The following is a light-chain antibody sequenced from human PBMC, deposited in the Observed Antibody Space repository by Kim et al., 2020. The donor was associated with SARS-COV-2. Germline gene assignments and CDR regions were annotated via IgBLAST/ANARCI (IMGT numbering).Light chain of an antibody. V-gene: IGKV2-29*02. CDR1: QSLLYTDAKTY. CDR3: MQGKRLPWT. CDR2: QVS. J-gene: IGKJ1*01. Sequence: DIVMTQTPLSLSVTPGQPASISCRSSQSLLYTDAKTYLFWYLQKPGQSPRLLMYQVSSRFSGVSDRFSGSGSGTDFTLEISRVEADDVGIYYCMQGKRLPWTFGQGTKVEIK.